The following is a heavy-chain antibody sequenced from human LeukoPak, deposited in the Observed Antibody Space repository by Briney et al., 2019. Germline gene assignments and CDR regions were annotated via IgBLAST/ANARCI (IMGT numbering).Heavy chain of an antibody. CDR1: GGSISSGGYY. CDR2: IYYSGST. J-gene: IGHJ5*02. Sequence: SETLSLTCTVSGGSISSGGYYWSWIRQHPGKGLEWIGYIYYSGSTYYNPSLKSRVTISVDTSKNQFSLKLSSVTAADTAVYYCARGPSYYDILTGHIMGNWFDPWGQGTLVTVSS. V-gene: IGHV4-31*03. D-gene: IGHD3-9*01. CDR3: ARGPSYYDILTGHIMGNWFDP.